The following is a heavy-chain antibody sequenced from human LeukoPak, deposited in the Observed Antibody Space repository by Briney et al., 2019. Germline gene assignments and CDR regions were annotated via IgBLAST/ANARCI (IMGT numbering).Heavy chain of an antibody. D-gene: IGHD4-11*01. CDR2: IYYSGST. Sequence: SETLSLTCTVSGGSISSSSYYWGWIRQPPGKGLEWIGSIYYSGSTYYNPSLKSRVTISVDTSKNQFSLKLSSVTAADTAVYYCARDDGYSNYAYFQHWGQGALVTVSS. J-gene: IGHJ1*01. CDR3: ARDDGYSNYAYFQH. CDR1: GGSISSSSYY. V-gene: IGHV4-39*02.